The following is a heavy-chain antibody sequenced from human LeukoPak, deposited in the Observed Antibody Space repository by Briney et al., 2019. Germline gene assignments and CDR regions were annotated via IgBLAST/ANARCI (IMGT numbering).Heavy chain of an antibody. CDR2: MSYSGDT. CDR3: ALKIARTGFY. Sequence: KPSETLSLTCTVSGASISSVGYYWSWIRQHPGTGLEAIGYMSYSGDTYYNASLKSRLTMSLDASKKQILLNQNSVTAADTAVYYCALKIARTGFYWGHGTLVTVSS. CDR1: GASISSVGYY. V-gene: IGHV4-31*03. D-gene: IGHD3-9*01. J-gene: IGHJ4*01.